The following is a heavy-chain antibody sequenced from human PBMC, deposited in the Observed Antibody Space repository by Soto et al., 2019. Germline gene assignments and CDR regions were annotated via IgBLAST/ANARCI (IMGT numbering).Heavy chain of an antibody. CDR1: GYTFTSYG. CDR3: ARGAGYSYGYYYYYYMDV. J-gene: IGHJ6*03. D-gene: IGHD5-18*01. Sequence: ASVKVSCKASGYTFTSYGISWVRQAPGQGLEWMGWISAYNGNTNYAQKLQGRVTMTTDTSTSTAYMELRSLSSVTAADTAVYYCARGAGYSYGYYYYYYMDVWGKGTTVTVSS. V-gene: IGHV1-18*01. CDR2: ISAYNGNT.